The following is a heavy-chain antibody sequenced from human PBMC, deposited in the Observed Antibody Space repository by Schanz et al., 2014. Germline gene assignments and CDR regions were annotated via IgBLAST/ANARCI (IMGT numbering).Heavy chain of an antibody. J-gene: IGHJ6*02. CDR1: GFTFSSSW. D-gene: IGHD6-13*01. V-gene: IGHV3-74*01. CDR2: TSHDGSFT. Sequence: EVHLVESGGGFVQPGGSLRLSCAASGFTFSSSWMHWVRQAPGKGLVWVSRTSHDGSFTTFADSVKGRFTISRDNARNTLYLQMNSLRAEDTAVYYCAKDIAPLAARPGYGMDVWGQGTTVTVSS. CDR3: AKDIAPLAARPGYGMDV.